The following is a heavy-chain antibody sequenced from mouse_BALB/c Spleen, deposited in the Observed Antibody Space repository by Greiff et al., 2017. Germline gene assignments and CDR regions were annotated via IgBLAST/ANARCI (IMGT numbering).Heavy chain of an antibody. V-gene: IGHV1-4*01. D-gene: IGHD2-14*01. Sequence: QVQLQQSGAELARPGASVKMSCKASGYTFTSYTMHWVKQRPGQGLEWIGYINPSSGSTNYNQKFKDKATLTADKSSSTAYMQLCSLTSEDSAVYYCARGRAYYRYDDAMDYWGQGTSVTVSS. J-gene: IGHJ4*01. CDR2: INPSSGST. CDR1: GYTFTSYT. CDR3: ARGRAYYRYDDAMDY.